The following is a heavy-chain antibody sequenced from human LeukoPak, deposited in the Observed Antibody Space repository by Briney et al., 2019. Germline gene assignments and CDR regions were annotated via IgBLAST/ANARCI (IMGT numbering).Heavy chain of an antibody. CDR2: IYTSGST. CDR3: AREFWYAVTSLDY. Sequence: SETLSLTCTVSGGSISSGSYYWSWIRQPAGKGLEWIGRIYTSGSTHYNPSLKSRVTISVDTSKNQFSQKLSSVTAADTAVYYCAREFWYAVTSLDYWGQGTLVTVSS. J-gene: IGHJ4*02. D-gene: IGHD4-17*01. CDR1: GGSISSGSYY. V-gene: IGHV4-61*02.